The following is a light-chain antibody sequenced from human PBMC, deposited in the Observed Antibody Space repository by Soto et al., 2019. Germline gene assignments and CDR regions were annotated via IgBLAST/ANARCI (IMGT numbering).Light chain of an antibody. CDR2: NND. V-gene: IGLV1-44*01. J-gene: IGLJ3*02. Sequence: QSVVTQPPSASGTPGQRVTISCSGSSSNIGSQTVNWYQQLPGTAPKLLIYNNDQRPSGVPNRFSGSKSGTSASLAISGLQSEDEADYHCAVWDDSLNSWVFGGGTKLTVL. CDR1: SSNIGSQT. CDR3: AVWDDSLNSWV.